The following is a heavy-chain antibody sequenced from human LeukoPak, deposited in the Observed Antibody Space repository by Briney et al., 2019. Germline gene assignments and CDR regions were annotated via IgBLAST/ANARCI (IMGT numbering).Heavy chain of an antibody. Sequence: GASVKVSCKASGYTFTSYGISWGRQAPGQGLEWMGWISAYNGNTNYAQKLQGRVTMTTDTSTSTAYMELRSLRSDDTAVYYCARDWDFWSGYYPGYYYYGMDVWGQGTTVTVSS. CDR3: ARDWDFWSGYYPGYYYYGMDV. D-gene: IGHD3-3*01. CDR1: GYTFTSYG. V-gene: IGHV1-18*01. CDR2: ISAYNGNT. J-gene: IGHJ6*02.